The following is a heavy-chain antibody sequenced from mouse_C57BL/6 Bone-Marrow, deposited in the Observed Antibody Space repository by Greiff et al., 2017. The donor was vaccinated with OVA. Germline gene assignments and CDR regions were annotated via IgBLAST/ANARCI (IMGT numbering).Heavy chain of an antibody. D-gene: IGHD2-5*01. CDR2: IDPETGGT. J-gene: IGHJ4*01. Sequence: VQLQESGAELVRPGASVTLSCKASGYTFTDYEMNWVKQTPVHGLEWLGAIDPETGGTAYNQKFKGKAILTADKSSSTAYMELRSLTSEDSAVYYCTRGYSNYYAIDYWGQGTSVTVSS. CDR3: TRGYSNYYAIDY. V-gene: IGHV1-15*01. CDR1: GYTFTDYE.